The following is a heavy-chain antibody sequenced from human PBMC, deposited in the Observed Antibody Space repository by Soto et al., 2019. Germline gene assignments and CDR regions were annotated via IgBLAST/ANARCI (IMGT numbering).Heavy chain of an antibody. CDR2: IYYSGST. D-gene: IGHD6-13*01. CDR3: ARESTSWYGSMFDY. CDR1: GGSISSYY. J-gene: IGHJ4*02. V-gene: IGHV4-59*01. Sequence: PSETLSLTCTVSGGSISSYYWSWIRQPPGKGLEWIGYIYYSGSTNYNPSLKSRVTISVDTSKNQFSLKLSSVTAADTAVYYCARESTSWYGSMFDYWGQGTLVTVSS.